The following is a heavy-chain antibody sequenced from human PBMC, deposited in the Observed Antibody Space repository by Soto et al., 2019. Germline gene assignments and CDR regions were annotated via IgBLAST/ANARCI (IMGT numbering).Heavy chain of an antibody. J-gene: IGHJ4*02. D-gene: IGHD3-16*01. CDR2: ISSSSGYI. Sequence: AGGSLRLSCAASGFTSSRHSMNCVRQAPGKGLEWVSSISSSSGYIYYADSVKGRFTISRDNAKNSLYLQMNSLRAEDTAVYYCAGDLGEGTTIDYWGQGTLVTVSS. V-gene: IGHV3-21*01. CDR1: GFTSSRHS. CDR3: AGDLGEGTTIDY.